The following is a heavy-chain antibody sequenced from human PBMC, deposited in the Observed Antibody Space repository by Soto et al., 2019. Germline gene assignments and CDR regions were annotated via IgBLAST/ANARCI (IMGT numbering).Heavy chain of an antibody. CDR3: ARDPTYYYDSTPLGFDY. CDR1: GGTFSSYT. D-gene: IGHD3-22*01. CDR2: IIPILGIA. Sequence: QVQLVQSGAEVKKPGSSVKVSCKASGGTFSSYTISWVRQAPGQGLEWMGRIIPILGIANYAQKFQGRVTINADKSTSTAYMELSSLRSEETAVYYCARDPTYYYDSTPLGFDYWGQGTLVTVSS. J-gene: IGHJ4*02. V-gene: IGHV1-69*08.